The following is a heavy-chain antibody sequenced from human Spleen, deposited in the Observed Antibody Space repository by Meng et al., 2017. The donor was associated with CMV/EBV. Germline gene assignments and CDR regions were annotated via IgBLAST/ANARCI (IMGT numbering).Heavy chain of an antibody. V-gene: IGHV4-34*01. Sequence: DYYWSWIRQPPGKVLEWIGEINHGGSTNYNPSLKSRVTISVDTSKNQFSLKLSSVTAADTAVYYCARVPSLGYCSSTSCPRGTYFDYWGQGTLVTVSS. J-gene: IGHJ4*02. CDR2: INHGGST. D-gene: IGHD2-2*01. CDR3: ARVPSLGYCSSTSCPRGTYFDY. CDR1: DYY.